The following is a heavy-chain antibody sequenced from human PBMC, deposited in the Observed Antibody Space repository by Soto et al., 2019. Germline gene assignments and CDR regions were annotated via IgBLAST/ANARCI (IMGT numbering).Heavy chain of an antibody. J-gene: IGHJ6*02. V-gene: IGHV1-69*01. D-gene: IGHD2-15*01. CDR1: GGTFSSYA. CDR3: ARDEGDGGNQGSYYYYGMDV. CDR2: IIPIFGTA. Sequence: QVQLVQSGAEVKKPGSSVKVSCKASGGTFSSYAISWVRQAPGQGLEWMGGIIPIFGTANYAQKFQGRVTITADESTSTAYMELSSLRSEDTAVYYCARDEGDGGNQGSYYYYGMDVWGQGTTVTVSS.